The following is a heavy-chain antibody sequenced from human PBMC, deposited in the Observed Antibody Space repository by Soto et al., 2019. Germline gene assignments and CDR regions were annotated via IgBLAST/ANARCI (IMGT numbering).Heavy chain of an antibody. CDR2: ISAYNGNT. V-gene: IGHV1-18*01. Sequence: QVQLVQSGAEVKKPGASVKVSCKTSGYTFTNFGLSWVRQAPGQGLEWMGWISAYNGNTNYAQNXXXXXXXXXXXXXXXXXXXXXXXXXXXXXXXXXAXVGTPIDYWGQGTLVTVSS. CDR1: GYTFTNFG. D-gene: IGHD7-27*01. J-gene: IGHJ4*02. CDR3: AXVGTPIDY.